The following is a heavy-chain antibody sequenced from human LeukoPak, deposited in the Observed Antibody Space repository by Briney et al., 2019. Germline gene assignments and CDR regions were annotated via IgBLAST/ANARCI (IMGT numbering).Heavy chain of an antibody. CDR1: GYTFTDYY. CDR3: TREARVGIWFDP. Sequence: GASVKVSCRASGYTFTDYYIHWVRQAPGQGLEWMGWINPDNGGTNYAQKFQGRVTMTRYTSIRTVYMDLSRLRSDDTAVFYCTREARVGIWFDPWGQGTQVTVSS. D-gene: IGHD2-2*01. J-gene: IGHJ5*02. V-gene: IGHV1-2*02. CDR2: INPDNGGT.